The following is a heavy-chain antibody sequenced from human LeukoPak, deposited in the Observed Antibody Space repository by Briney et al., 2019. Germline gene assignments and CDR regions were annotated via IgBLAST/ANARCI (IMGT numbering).Heavy chain of an antibody. V-gene: IGHV4-59*01. CDR3: ARSKVTIFGVVITGDDAFDI. Sequence: SETLSLTCTVSGGSISSYYWSWIRQPPGKGLEWIGYIYYSGSTNYNPSLKSRVTISVDTSKNQFSLKLSSVTAADTAVYYCARSKVTIFGVVITGDDAFDIWGQGTMVTVSS. D-gene: IGHD3-3*01. CDR1: GGSISSYY. J-gene: IGHJ3*02. CDR2: IYYSGST.